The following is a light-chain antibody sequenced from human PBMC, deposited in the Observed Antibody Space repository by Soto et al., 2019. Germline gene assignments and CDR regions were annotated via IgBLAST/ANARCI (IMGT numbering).Light chain of an antibody. J-gene: IGKJ4*01. CDR1: QSVNSN. CDR2: GAS. V-gene: IGKV3-15*01. Sequence: EIGMTQSPATLSVSAGKRATLSCRASQSVNSNLAWYQQKPGQAPRLLIYGASTRATGIPARFSGSGSGTEFTLTISSLQSEDFAVYYCQQYTKWPLTFGGGTKVDIK. CDR3: QQYTKWPLT.